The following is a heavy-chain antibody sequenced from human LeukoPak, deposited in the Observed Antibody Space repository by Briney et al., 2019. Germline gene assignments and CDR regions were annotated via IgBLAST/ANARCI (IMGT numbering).Heavy chain of an antibody. Sequence: SETLSLTCTVSGYSISSGYYWGWIRQPPGKGLEWIGSIYHSGSTYYNPSLKSRVTISVDTSKNQFSLKLSSVTAADTAVYYCARTDYGDDNWFDPWGQGTLVTVSS. J-gene: IGHJ5*02. CDR2: IYHSGST. D-gene: IGHD4-17*01. V-gene: IGHV4-38-2*02. CDR3: ARTDYGDDNWFDP. CDR1: GYSISSGYY.